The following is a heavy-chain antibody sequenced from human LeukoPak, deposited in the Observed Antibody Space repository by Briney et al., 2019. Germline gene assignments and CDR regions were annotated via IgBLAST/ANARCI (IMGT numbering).Heavy chain of an antibody. Sequence: GGSLRLSCAASGFTLSSYSMNWVRQAPGKGLEWVSSISTSSTYIYYADSVKGRFTISRDNAKNSLYPQMNSLRAEDTAVYYCARAPPFIIGTTFFDYWGQGTLVTVSS. J-gene: IGHJ4*02. CDR1: GFTLSSYS. V-gene: IGHV3-21*01. CDR3: ARAPPFIIGTTFFDY. D-gene: IGHD1-20*01. CDR2: ISTSSTYI.